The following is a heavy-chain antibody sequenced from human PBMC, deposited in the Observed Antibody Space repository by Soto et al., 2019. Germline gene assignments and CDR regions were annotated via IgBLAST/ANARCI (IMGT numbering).Heavy chain of an antibody. Sequence: QVQLQQWGAGLLKPSETLSLTCAVYGGSFSGYYWSWIRQPPGKGLEWIGEINHSGSTNYNPSLKSRVTILVDTSKNQFSLKLSSVTAADTAVYYCARGTSWSGRTYYGMDVWGQGTTVTVSS. CDR3: ARGTSWSGRTYYGMDV. V-gene: IGHV4-34*01. D-gene: IGHD1-26*01. CDR2: INHSGST. CDR1: GGSFSGYY. J-gene: IGHJ6*02.